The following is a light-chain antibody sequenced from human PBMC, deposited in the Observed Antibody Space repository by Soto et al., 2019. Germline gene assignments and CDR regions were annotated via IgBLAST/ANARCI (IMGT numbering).Light chain of an antibody. CDR2: DVG. Sequence: QSALTQPASVSGSPGQSITISCTGTRRDVGGYNYVSWYQHRPGEVPKLIIYDVGNRPSGVSDRFSGSKSGDTASLTISGLRAEDEADYYCNSYRNTAARYVFGTGTKVTVL. CDR1: RRDVGGYNY. V-gene: IGLV2-14*03. J-gene: IGLJ1*01. CDR3: NSYRNTAARYV.